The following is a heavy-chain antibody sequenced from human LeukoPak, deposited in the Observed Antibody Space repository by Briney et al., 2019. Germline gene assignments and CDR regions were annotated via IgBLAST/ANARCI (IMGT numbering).Heavy chain of an antibody. CDR2: ISPTGSTT. Sequence: HPGGSLRLPCTASGFSFSGHWMHWARQLPGKGLVWVSRISPTGSTTSYADSVKGRFTVSRDYAKNTLFLQMNNLRTEDTALYFCATARNFRFEYWGQGSLVIVSA. CDR3: ATARNFRFEY. V-gene: IGHV3-74*01. D-gene: IGHD1-7*01. J-gene: IGHJ4*02. CDR1: GFSFSGHW.